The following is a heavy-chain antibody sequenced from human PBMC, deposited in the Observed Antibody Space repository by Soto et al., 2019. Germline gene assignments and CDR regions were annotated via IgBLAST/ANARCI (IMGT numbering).Heavy chain of an antibody. Sequence: VGSLRLSCAASGFTFSSYAVSWVRQAPGKGLEWVSAISGSGGSTYYADSVKGRFTISRDNSKNTLYLQMNSLRAEDTAVYYCAKVPRGAFDIWGQGTMVTVSS. CDR3: AKVPRGAFDI. CDR2: ISGSGGST. CDR1: GFTFSSYA. V-gene: IGHV3-23*01. J-gene: IGHJ3*02.